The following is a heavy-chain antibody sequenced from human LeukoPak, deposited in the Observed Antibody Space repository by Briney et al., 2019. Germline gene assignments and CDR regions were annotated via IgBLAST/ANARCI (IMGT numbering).Heavy chain of an antibody. V-gene: IGHV3-48*01. CDR2: ISSSSSTI. CDR1: GFTFSSYN. CDR3: ARDWIVLMVYAMGPDYYGMDV. D-gene: IGHD2-8*01. Sequence: GGSLRLSCAASGFTFSSYNMNWVRQAPGKGLEWVSYISSSSSTIYYADSVKGRFTISRDNAKNSLYLQMNSLRAEDTAVYYCARDWIVLMVYAMGPDYYGMDVWGQGTTVTVSS. J-gene: IGHJ6*02.